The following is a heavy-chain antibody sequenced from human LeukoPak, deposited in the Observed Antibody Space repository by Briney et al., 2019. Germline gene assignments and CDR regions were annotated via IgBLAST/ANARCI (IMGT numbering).Heavy chain of an antibody. J-gene: IGHJ3*02. CDR2: IYHSGST. CDR1: GGSIKSNNW. V-gene: IGHV4-4*02. Sequence: SETLSLTCAVSGGSIKSNNWWSWVRQPPGKGLEWIGEIYHSGSTNYNPSLESRVTVSVDKSKNQFSLDLSSVTAADTAVYYCARVYSSSTDAFDIWGQGTMVTVSS. D-gene: IGHD6-13*01. CDR3: ARVYSSSTDAFDI.